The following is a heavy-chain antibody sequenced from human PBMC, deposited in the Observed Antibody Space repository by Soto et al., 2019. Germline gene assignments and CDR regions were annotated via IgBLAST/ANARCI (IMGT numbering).Heavy chain of an antibody. CDR3: ARLSDGSHSALY. Sequence: GSLKISCKGSGYSFITYRIGWVRQMPGKGLEWMGIIYPGDSDTRYSPSFQGQVTISADKSISTAYLQWSSLKASDSAMYYCARLSDGSHSALYWGQGTLVTVSS. J-gene: IGHJ4*02. CDR1: GYSFITYR. V-gene: IGHV5-51*01. D-gene: IGHD1-26*01. CDR2: IYPGDSDT.